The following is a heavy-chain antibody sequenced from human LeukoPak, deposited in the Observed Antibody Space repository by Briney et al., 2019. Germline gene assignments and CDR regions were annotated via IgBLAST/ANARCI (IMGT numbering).Heavy chain of an antibody. D-gene: IGHD2-2*01. Sequence: PSETLSLTCAVYGGSFSYDYWSWIRQPPGKGLEWSGEINHSGSTNYTPSLKSRVIISVDTSKNQCSLKLSSVTAADTAVYYCARVDIVVVPAAGRNWFDPWGQGTLVTVSS. CDR2: INHSGST. CDR1: GGSFSYDY. V-gene: IGHV4-34*01. CDR3: ARVDIVVVPAAGRNWFDP. J-gene: IGHJ5*02.